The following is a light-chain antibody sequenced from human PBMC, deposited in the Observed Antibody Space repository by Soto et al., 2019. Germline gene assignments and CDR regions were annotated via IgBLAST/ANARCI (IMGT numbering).Light chain of an antibody. V-gene: IGKV3-20*01. J-gene: IGKJ4*01. CDR1: QSADSSY. CDR2: GAS. Sequence: EIVLTQPPGTLSLSPGERATLSCRASQSADSSYLAWYQQRPGQAPRLLIYGASTRATDIPDRFSGSGSGTDFSLTISRLEPEDFAVYYCQQYGSSRRLTFGGGTKVEIK. CDR3: QQYGSSRRLT.